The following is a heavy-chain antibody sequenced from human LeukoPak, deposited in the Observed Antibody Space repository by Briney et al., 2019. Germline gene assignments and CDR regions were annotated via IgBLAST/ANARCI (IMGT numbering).Heavy chain of an antibody. V-gene: IGHV3-23*01. CDR3: AKIHIRSYSSGWYRNSEDYYYYGMDV. CDR1: GFTFSSYA. CDR2: ISGSGGST. J-gene: IGHJ6*02. D-gene: IGHD6-19*01. Sequence: PGGSLRLSCAASGFTFSSYAMSWVRQAPGKGLEWVSAISGSGGSTYYADSVKGRFTISRDNSKNTLYLQMNSLRAEDTAVYYCAKIHIRSYSSGWYRNSEDYYYYGMDVWGQGTTVTVSS.